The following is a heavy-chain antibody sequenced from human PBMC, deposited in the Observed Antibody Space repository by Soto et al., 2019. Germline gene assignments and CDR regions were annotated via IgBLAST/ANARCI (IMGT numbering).Heavy chain of an antibody. D-gene: IGHD3-3*01. CDR3: AHRVLRAVFGLVTTTAIYFDF. CDR1: GFSLTTSGVG. Sequence: QITLNESGPTVVKPTENLTLTCTFSGFSLTTSGVGVGWVRQSPGKAPEWLAFIYWDDDKRYSTSLKSRLTITEDTSKNQVVLTMANVDPADTATYYCAHRVLRAVFGLVTTTAIYFDFWGQGTPVVVSS. V-gene: IGHV2-5*02. J-gene: IGHJ4*02. CDR2: IYWDDDK.